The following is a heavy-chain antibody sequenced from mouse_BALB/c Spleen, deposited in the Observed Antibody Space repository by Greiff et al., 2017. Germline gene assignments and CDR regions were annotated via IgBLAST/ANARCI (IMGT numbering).Heavy chain of an antibody. CDR2: SRNKANDYTT. V-gene: IGHV7-1*02. J-gene: IGHJ3*01. D-gene: IGHD2-3*01. Sequence: EVKVVESGGGLVQPGGSLRLSCATSGFTFSDFYMEWVRQPPGKRLEWIAASRNKANDYTTEYSASVKGRFIVSRDTSQSILYLQMNALRAEDTAIYYCARDAGDGYLPFADWGQGTLVTVSA. CDR3: ARDAGDGYLPFAD. CDR1: GFTFSDFY.